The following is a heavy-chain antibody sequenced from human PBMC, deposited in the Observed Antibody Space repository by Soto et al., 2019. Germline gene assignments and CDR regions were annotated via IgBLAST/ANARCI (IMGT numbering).Heavy chain of an antibody. D-gene: IGHD3-10*01. V-gene: IGHV4-59*01. CDR2: IYYSGST. CDR1: GGSISSYY. J-gene: IGHJ3*02. CDR3: ARDPTMVRGDAFDI. Sequence: SETLSLTCTVSGGSISSYYWSWIRQPPGKGLEWIGYIYYSGSTNYNPSLKSRVTISVDTSKNQFSLKLSSVTAADTAVYYCARDPTMVRGDAFDIWGQGTMVTVSS.